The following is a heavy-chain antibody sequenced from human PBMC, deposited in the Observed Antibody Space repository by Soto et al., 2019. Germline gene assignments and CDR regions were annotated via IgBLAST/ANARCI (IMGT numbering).Heavy chain of an antibody. Sequence: QVQLQQWGAGLLKPSETLSLTCAVYGGSFSGYQWSWIRQTPGKGLEWIGEINEIGNINYNPSPKPRSTTFLDTRKTQCSLKLTSVTAADPAVNYCARGLILWFGELSPRGGYYSYRDVWCKGNTVIVSS. J-gene: IGHJ6*03. V-gene: IGHV4-34*01. CDR3: ARGLILWFGELSPRGGYYSYRDV. D-gene: IGHD3-10*01. CDR1: GGSFSGYQ. CDR2: INEIGNI.